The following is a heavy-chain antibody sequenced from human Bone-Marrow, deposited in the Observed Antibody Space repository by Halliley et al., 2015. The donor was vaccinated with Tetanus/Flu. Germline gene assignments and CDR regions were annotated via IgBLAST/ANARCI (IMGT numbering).Heavy chain of an antibody. Sequence: LRLSCTVSGGSISRYFWNWIRQPPGKGLQWIGYISYSGSTNYNPSLKSRVAISVDTPQNQFSLKLSSVTAADTAVYYCASLGDLDYWGQGTLVTVSS. CDR1: GGSISRYF. CDR2: ISYSGST. V-gene: IGHV4-59*01. CDR3: ASLGDLDY. J-gene: IGHJ4*02.